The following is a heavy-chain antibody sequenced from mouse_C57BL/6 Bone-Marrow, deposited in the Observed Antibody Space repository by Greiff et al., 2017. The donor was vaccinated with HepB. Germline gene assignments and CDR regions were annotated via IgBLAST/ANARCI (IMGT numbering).Heavy chain of an antibody. Sequence: EVKVVESGGGLVQSVRSLRLSCATSGFTFSDFYMEWVRQAPGKGLEWIAASRNKANDYTTEYSASVKGRFIVSRDTSQSSLYLQMNALRAEDTAIYYCARDSDGYDGFDYWGQGTTLTVSS. CDR3: ARDSDGYDGFDY. CDR2: SRNKANDYTT. V-gene: IGHV7-1*01. D-gene: IGHD2-2*01. J-gene: IGHJ2*01. CDR1: GFTFSDFY.